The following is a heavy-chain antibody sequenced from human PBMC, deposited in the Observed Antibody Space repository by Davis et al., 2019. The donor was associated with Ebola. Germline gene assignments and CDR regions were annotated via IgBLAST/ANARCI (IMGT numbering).Heavy chain of an antibody. V-gene: IGHV4-59*11. Sequence: MPGGSLRLSCTVSGGSISSHYWSWIRQTPGKGLEWIGHIYYSGSTNYNPSLKSRVTISVDTSKNQFSLKLSSVTAADMAVYYCARLRDSSSWYYYYYMDVWGKGTTVTVSS. CDR2: IYYSGST. CDR3: ARLRDSSSWYYYYYMDV. D-gene: IGHD6-13*01. CDR1: GGSISSHY. J-gene: IGHJ6*03.